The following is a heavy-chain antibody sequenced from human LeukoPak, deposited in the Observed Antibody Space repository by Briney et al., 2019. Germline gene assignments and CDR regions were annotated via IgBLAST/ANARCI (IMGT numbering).Heavy chain of an antibody. V-gene: IGHV3-23*01. CDR2: ISGSGGST. J-gene: IGHJ4*02. CDR1: GFTFSSYG. Sequence: GGTLRLSCAASGFTFSSYGMSWVRQAPGKGLEWVSAISGSGGSTYYADSVKGRFTISRDNSKNTLYLQMNSLRAEDTAVYYCAKGGLYYDILTGYSHPFDYWGQGTLVTVSS. CDR3: AKGGLYYDILTGYSHPFDY. D-gene: IGHD3-9*01.